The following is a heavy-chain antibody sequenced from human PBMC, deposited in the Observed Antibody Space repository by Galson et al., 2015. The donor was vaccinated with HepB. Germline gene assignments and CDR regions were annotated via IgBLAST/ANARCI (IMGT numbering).Heavy chain of an antibody. D-gene: IGHD4-11*01. CDR3: TRQESDYSNYAPFYYYYMDV. J-gene: IGHJ6*03. CDR1: GFTFSNAW. CDR2: IKSKTDGGTT. V-gene: IGHV3-15*01. Sequence: SLRLSCAASGFTFSNAWMSWVRQAPGKGLEWVGRIKSKTDGGTTDYAAPVKGRFTISRDDSKNTLYLQMNSLKTGDTAVYYCTRQESDYSNYAPFYYYYMDVWGKGTTVTVSS.